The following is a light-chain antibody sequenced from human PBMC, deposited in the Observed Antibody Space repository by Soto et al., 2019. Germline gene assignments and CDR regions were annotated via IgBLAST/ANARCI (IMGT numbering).Light chain of an antibody. J-gene: IGKJ4*01. CDR1: QSISDN. CDR2: GAS. CDR3: QQYKSWPPLT. Sequence: DIVMTQSPAILSVSLGERATLSCLASQSISDNLAWYQQRSGQAPRLLIYGASTRATGVPARFSGSGSGTKFPLTISRLQADDFANFFWQQYKSWPPLTFGGGNQVE. V-gene: IGKV3-15*01.